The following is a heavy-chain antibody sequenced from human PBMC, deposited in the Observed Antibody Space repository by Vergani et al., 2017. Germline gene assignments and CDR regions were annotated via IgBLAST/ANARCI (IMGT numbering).Heavy chain of an antibody. CDR2: TWYEGNNN. Sequence: QVQLVESGGGVVQPGRSLRLSCTPSSFKLGDYGMHWVRQAPGRGLEWVSMTWYEGNNNYYADSVKGRFTISKDISKNTLYLQMNSLRGDDTAVYHCARETRDTPSSLDYWGQGTLVTVSS. J-gene: IGHJ4*02. CDR3: ARETRDTPSSLDY. V-gene: IGHV3-33*01. D-gene: IGHD5-24*01. CDR1: SFKLGDYG.